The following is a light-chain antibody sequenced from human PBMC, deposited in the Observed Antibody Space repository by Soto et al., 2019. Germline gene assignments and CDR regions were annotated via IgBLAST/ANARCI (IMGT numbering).Light chain of an antibody. CDR2: AAS. V-gene: IGKV1-27*01. Sequence: DIPMTQSPPSLSASVGDRVTITCRASQDISNYLAWYQQRPGKVPKLLIYAASTLQSGVPSRFSGTGSGTDFTLTISSLLPEDVATYYCQNLDSAAFTFGPGTKVDIK. CDR3: QNLDSAAFT. CDR1: QDISNY. J-gene: IGKJ3*01.